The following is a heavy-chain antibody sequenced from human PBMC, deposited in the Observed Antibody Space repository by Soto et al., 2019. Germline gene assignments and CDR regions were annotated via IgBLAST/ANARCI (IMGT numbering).Heavy chain of an antibody. CDR1: GGTFSSYA. Sequence: QVQLVQSGAEVKKPGSSVKVSCKASGGTFSSYAISWVRQAPGQGLEWMGGIIPIFGTANYAQKFQGRVTSTADESTSTAYMELSSLRSEDTAVYYCARDPFTVTTEYYYYGMDVWGQGTTVTVSS. CDR2: IIPIFGTA. V-gene: IGHV1-69*01. CDR3: ARDPFTVTTEYYYYGMDV. D-gene: IGHD4-4*01. J-gene: IGHJ6*02.